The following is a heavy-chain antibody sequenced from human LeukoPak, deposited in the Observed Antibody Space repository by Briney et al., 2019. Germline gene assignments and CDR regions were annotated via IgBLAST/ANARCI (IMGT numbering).Heavy chain of an antibody. V-gene: IGHV4-30-4*01. D-gene: IGHD3-22*01. CDR2: IWYSGCT. Sequence: SETLSLTCTVSGGSISSGDYYWSWIPPPPGEGLEWMGYIWYSGCTYYNPSLKSRVTISVDTSKNQFSLKLSSVTAADTAVYYCARDYYDSSGYYDPQDNWFDPWGQGTLVTVSS. CDR1: GGSISSGDYY. CDR3: ARDYYDSSGYYDPQDNWFDP. J-gene: IGHJ5*02.